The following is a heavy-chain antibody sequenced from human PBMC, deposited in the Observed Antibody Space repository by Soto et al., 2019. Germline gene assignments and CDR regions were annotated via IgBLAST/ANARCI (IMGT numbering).Heavy chain of an antibody. J-gene: IGHJ1*01. V-gene: IGHV3-30*18. CDR3: AKEGTGYRSGCYGL. D-gene: IGHD6-19*01. Sequence: GGSLRLSCAASGFTFSSYGMHWVRQAPGKGLEWVAVISYDGSNKYYADSVKGRFTISRDNSKNTLYLQMNSLRAEDTAVYYCAKEGTGYRSGCYGLWGQGTLVTVSS. CDR1: GFTFSSYG. CDR2: ISYDGSNK.